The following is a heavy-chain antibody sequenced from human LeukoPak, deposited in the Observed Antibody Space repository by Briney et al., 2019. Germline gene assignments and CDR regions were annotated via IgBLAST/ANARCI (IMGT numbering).Heavy chain of an antibody. V-gene: IGHV3-7*01. Sequence: GGSLRLSCAASGFTFSSYGMEWVRQAPGKGPEWVANINQVGSSKYFVDSVKGRFIISRDNAKNSLYLQMNSLRDEDTAVYYCANLGPPGRDHYLESWGQGTLVTVSS. CDR2: INQVGSSK. J-gene: IGHJ4*02. CDR3: ANLGPPGRDHYLES. CDR1: GFTFSSYG. D-gene: IGHD5-24*01.